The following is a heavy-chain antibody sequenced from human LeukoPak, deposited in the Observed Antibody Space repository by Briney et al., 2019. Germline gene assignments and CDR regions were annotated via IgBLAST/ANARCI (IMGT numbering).Heavy chain of an antibody. CDR2: ISSSSSYI. Sequence: PGGSLRLSCAASGFTFSSYSMNWVRQAPGKGLEWVSSISSSSSYIYYADSVKGRFNISRENAKNSLYLQMNSLRAEDTAVYYCARVGRGGYVSYWGQGTLVTASS. CDR1: GFTFSSYS. CDR3: ARVGRGGYVSY. V-gene: IGHV3-21*01. J-gene: IGHJ4*02. D-gene: IGHD5-24*01.